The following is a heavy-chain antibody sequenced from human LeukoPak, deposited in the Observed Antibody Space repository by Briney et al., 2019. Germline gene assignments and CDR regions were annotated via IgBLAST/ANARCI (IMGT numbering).Heavy chain of an antibody. J-gene: IGHJ6*01. CDR1: GFTFSSDW. D-gene: IGHD3-10*01. CDR3: AKGARGANYYGMDV. Sequence: SLRHSPAASGFTFSSDWMSWVSQAPGKGLEWVSGISWNSGSIGYAGSVKGRFTISRDNAKNSLYLQMNSLRGEDTALYYCAKGARGANYYGMDVWGEGTTVTVSS. V-gene: IGHV3-9*01. CDR2: ISWNSGSI.